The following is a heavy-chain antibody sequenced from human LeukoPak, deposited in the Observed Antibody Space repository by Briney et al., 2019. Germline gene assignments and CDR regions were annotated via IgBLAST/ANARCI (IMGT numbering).Heavy chain of an antibody. D-gene: IGHD5-12*01. Sequence: GASVKVSCKASGYTFTSYGITWVRQAPGEGLEWMGWISAYNGNTNYAQNFQGRVTMTTDTSTSTAYMELRSLRSDDTAVYYCASLETRGYSGYDYPGGHGEGYYYMDVWGKGTTVTISS. V-gene: IGHV1-18*01. J-gene: IGHJ6*03. CDR3: ASLETRGYSGYDYPGGHGEGYYYMDV. CDR1: GYTFTSYG. CDR2: ISAYNGNT.